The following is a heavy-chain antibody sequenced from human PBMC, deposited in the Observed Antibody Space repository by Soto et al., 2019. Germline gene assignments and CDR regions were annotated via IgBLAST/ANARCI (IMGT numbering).Heavy chain of an antibody. V-gene: IGHV4-59*08. D-gene: IGHD3-10*01. CDR3: ARRRGLLWFGELYWYFDL. CDR2: VYYSATTNYKPSL. J-gene: IGHJ2*01. Sequence: PSETLSLTCTFSDGSITSYFWSWIRQPPGKGLEWIGYVYYSATTNYKPSLNYNPSLKSRVTISVDTSKNQFSLKLSSVTAADTAVYYCARRRGLLWFGELYWYFDLWGRGTLVTVSS. CDR1: DGSITSYF.